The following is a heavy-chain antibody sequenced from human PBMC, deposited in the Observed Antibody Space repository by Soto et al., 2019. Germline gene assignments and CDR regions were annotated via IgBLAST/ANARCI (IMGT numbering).Heavy chain of an antibody. CDR1: GFSLSTSVMR. D-gene: IGHD3-3*02. J-gene: IGHJ3*02. Sequence: GPTRVNPTHTLTLTCTFSGFSLSTSVMRVSWIRQPPGKALEWLARIDWDDDKFYSTSLKTRLTISKDTSKNQVVLTMTNMDPVDTAKYYCARTFPLSAFDIWGQGTTVTV. V-gene: IGHV2-70*04. CDR3: ARTFPLSAFDI. CDR2: IDWDDDK.